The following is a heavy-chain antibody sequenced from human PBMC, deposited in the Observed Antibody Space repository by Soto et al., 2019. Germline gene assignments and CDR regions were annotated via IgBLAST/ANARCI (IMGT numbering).Heavy chain of an antibody. CDR2: IHYTGST. J-gene: IGHJ4*02. Sequence: QVQLQESGPGLVKPSETLSLTCSVSGGSISSYYWSWIRQSPGKGLEWIGYIHYTGSTNYNHSLKSRVTISADTSKNQFSLKLSSVTAADTAVYYCARDLTVGRGVIGYWGQGTLVTVSS. D-gene: IGHD3-10*01. CDR3: ARDLTVGRGVIGY. CDR1: GGSISSYY. V-gene: IGHV4-59*01.